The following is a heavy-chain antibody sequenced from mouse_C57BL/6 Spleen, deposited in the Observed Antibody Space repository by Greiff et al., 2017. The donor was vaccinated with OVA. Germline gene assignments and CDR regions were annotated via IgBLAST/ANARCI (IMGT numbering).Heavy chain of an antibody. CDR1: GYTFTSYW. J-gene: IGHJ3*01. V-gene: IGHV1-52*01. CDR2: IDPSDSDT. D-gene: IGHD1-1*01. Sequence: VQLQQPGAELVRPGSSVKLSCKASGYTFTSYWMHWVKQRPIQGLEWIGNIDPSDSDTHYNQKFKDKATLTVDKSSSTAYLQLSSLTSEDSAVYYCARSLITTVVAEGFAYWGQGTLVTVAA. CDR3: ARSLITTVVAEGFAY.